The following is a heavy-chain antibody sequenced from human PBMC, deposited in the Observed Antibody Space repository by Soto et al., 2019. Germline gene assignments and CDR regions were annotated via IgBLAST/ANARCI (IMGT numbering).Heavy chain of an antibody. Sequence: ASGQGSWKASGYTFSGYYIHWVRQAPGQGLEWMGWINPNSGGTNYAQKFQGRVTMTRDTSISTAYMELSRLRSDDTAVYYCARPLYSSGYYYGNQIRFDPWGQGTPVTVSS. CDR3: ARPLYSSGYYYGNQIRFDP. CDR1: GYTFSGYY. J-gene: IGHJ5*02. V-gene: IGHV1-2*02. CDR2: INPNSGGT. D-gene: IGHD3-22*01.